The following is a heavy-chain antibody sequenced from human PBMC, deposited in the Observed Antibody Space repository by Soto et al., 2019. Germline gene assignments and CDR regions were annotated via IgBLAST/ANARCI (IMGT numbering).Heavy chain of an antibody. V-gene: IGHV4-30-2*05. CDR2: IYHSGST. CDR3: ARWWSGSRQGFDP. J-gene: IGHJ5*02. Sequence: PSETLSLTCAVSGGSISSGGYSWSWIRQPPGKGLEWIGYIYHSGSTYYNPSLKSRVTISVDTSKNQFSLKLSSVTAADTAVYYCARWWSGSRQGFDPWGQGTLVTVSS. CDR1: GGSISSGGYS. D-gene: IGHD3-3*01.